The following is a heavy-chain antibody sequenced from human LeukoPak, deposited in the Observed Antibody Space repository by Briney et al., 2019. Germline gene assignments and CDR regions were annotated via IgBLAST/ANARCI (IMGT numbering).Heavy chain of an antibody. Sequence: GGSLRLSCAASGFTFSSYDMNWVRQAPGKGLEWVSSISRSSDYIYYADSVKGRFTISRDNAKNSLYLQMNSPRAEDTAVYYCAREELSYWGQGTLVTVSS. J-gene: IGHJ4*02. CDR2: ISRSSDYI. CDR1: GFTFSSYD. V-gene: IGHV3-21*01. D-gene: IGHD1-26*01. CDR3: AREELSY.